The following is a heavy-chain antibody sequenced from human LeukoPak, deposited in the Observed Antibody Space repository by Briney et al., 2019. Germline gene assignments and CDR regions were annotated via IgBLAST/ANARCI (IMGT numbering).Heavy chain of an antibody. CDR3: ARDSGERGSGSYLIAY. Sequence: ASVKVSCKSSGYTFTGYYIHWVRQPPGQGLEWMGWINPNSGGTNYAQKFQGRVTMTRDTSISTAYMELSRLRSDDTAVYYCARDSGERGSGSYLIAYWGQGTLVTVSS. V-gene: IGHV1-2*02. CDR1: GYTFTGYY. J-gene: IGHJ4*02. D-gene: IGHD3-10*01. CDR2: INPNSGGT.